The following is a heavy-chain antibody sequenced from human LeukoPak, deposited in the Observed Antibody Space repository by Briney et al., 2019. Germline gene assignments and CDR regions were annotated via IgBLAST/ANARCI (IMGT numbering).Heavy chain of an antibody. J-gene: IGHJ6*03. CDR2: ISAYNGNT. CDR1: GYTFTSYG. V-gene: IGHV1-18*01. CDR3: VRDGGRYQLLLGYYYMDV. D-gene: IGHD2-2*01. Sequence: ASVKVSCKASGYTFTSYGISWVRQAPGQGLERMGSISAYNGNTNYAQKLQGRVTMTTDTSTSTAYMELRSLRSDDTAVYYCVRDGGRYQLLLGYYYMDVWGKGTTVTVSS.